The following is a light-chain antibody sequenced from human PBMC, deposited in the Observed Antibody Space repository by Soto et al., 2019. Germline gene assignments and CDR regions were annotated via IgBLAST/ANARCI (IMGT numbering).Light chain of an antibody. CDR2: DAS. CDR3: QQVNVYPST. Sequence: DIQMTQSPSSVSASLVYRVTITCRASQDISSWLAWYQQKPGKAPTLLIYDASTLHSGVPSRFSGGGSGTDFTLTISSLQPEDFATYYCQQVNVYPSTFGGGTKVDIK. V-gene: IGKV1-12*02. J-gene: IGKJ4*01. CDR1: QDISSW.